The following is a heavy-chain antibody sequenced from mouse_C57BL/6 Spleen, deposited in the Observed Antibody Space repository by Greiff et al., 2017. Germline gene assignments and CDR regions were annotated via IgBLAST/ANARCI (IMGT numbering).Heavy chain of an antibody. CDR2: IRNKANGYTT. CDR1: GFTFTDYY. V-gene: IGHV7-3*01. D-gene: IGHD1-1*01. CDR3: ARSYYGSSYVDY. Sequence: DVKLQESGGGLVQPGGSLSLSCAASGFTFTDYYMSWVRQPPGKALEWLGFIRNKANGYTTEYSASVKGRFTISRDNSQRILYLQMNALRAEDSATYYCARSYYGSSYVDYWGQGTSVTVSS. J-gene: IGHJ4*01.